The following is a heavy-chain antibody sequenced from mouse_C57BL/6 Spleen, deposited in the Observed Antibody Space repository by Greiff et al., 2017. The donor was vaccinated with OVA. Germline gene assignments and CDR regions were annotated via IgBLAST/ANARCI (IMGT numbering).Heavy chain of an antibody. J-gene: IGHJ2*01. CDR2: IDPSDSET. V-gene: IGHV1-52*01. D-gene: IGHD1-1*01. CDR3: ARGYYYGSDFDY. CDR1: GYTFTSYW. Sequence: QVQLKQPGAELVRPGSSVKLSCKASGYTFTSYWMHWVKQRPIQGLEWIGNIDPSDSETHYNQKFKDKATLTVDKSSSTAYMQLSSLTSEDSAVYYCARGYYYGSDFDYWGQGTTLTVSS.